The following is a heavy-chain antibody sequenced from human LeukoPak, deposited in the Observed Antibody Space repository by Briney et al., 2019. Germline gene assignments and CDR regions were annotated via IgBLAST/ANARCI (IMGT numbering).Heavy chain of an antibody. D-gene: IGHD2-15*01. CDR3: ARLYCSGGSCYSGEHY. V-gene: IGHV1-18*01. CDR1: GYTFTSYG. Sequence: EASVKVSCKASGYTFTSYGISWVRQAPGQGLERMGWISAYNGNTNYAQKLQGRVTMTTDTSTSTAYMELRSLRSDDTAVYYCARLYCSGGSCYSGEHYWGQGTLVTVSS. J-gene: IGHJ4*02. CDR2: ISAYNGNT.